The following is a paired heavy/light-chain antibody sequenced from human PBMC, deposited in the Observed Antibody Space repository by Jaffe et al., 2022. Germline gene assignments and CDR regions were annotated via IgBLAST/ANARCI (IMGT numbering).Heavy chain of an antibody. CDR2: ISSSSSTI. J-gene: IGHJ4*02. V-gene: IGHV3-48*01. CDR1: GFSFSTYN. CDR3: ARGSWGETAYHIDY. Sequence: EVQVVESGGGLVQPGGSLRLSCAASGFSFSTYNMNWVRQAPGRGLEWVSFISSSSSTIYYADSVKGRFTISRDNAKNSLTLQMNSLRAEDTAVYYCARGSWGETAYHIDYWGQGTLVTVSS. D-gene: IGHD3-9*01.
Light chain of an antibody. CDR3: YSTDSSANHRV. V-gene: IGLV3-10*01. CDR2: EDS. CDR1: ALPKKY. Sequence: SYELTQPPSVSVSPGQTARITCSGDALPKKYAYWFQQKSGQAPVLVIYEDSKRPSGIPERFSGSSSGTMATLTISGAQVEDEADYYCYSTDSSANHRVFGGGTKLTVL. J-gene: IGLJ3*02.